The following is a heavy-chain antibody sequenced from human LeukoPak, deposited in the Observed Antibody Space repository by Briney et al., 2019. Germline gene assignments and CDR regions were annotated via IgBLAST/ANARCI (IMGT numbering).Heavy chain of an antibody. J-gene: IGHJ4*02. CDR1: GYTFTGYY. D-gene: IGHD3-3*01. CDR3: ARAESDDFWSGYEGYYFDY. CDR2: INPNSGGT. V-gene: IGHV1-2*04. Sequence: GASVKVSCKASGYTFTGYYMHWVRQAPGQGLERMGWINPNSGGTNYAQKFQGWVTMTRDTSISTAYMELSRLRSDDTAVYYCARAESDDFWSGYEGYYFDYWGQGTLVTVSS.